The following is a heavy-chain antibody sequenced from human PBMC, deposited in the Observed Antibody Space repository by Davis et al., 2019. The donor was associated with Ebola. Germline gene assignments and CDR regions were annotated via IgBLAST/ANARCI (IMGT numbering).Heavy chain of an antibody. V-gene: IGHV4-31*03. J-gene: IGHJ5*02. CDR1: ACPISSDGYH. D-gene: IGHD3-3*01. CDR3: AKGLRFEGNTWWIDP. CDR2: ISYSVNT. Sequence: SETLSLTCTVSACPISSDGYHLSFFRTHPERDLVFTGYISYSVNTYYDPSLKSRVIISMDTSKSQFSLHLTSVTAAERAMYFCAKGLRFEGNTWWIDPWEKGTLITVAP.